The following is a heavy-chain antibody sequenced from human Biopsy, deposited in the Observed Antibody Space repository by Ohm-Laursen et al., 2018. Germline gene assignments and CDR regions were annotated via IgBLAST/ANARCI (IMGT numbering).Heavy chain of an antibody. CDR1: GGTFSNYG. V-gene: IGHV1-69*06. J-gene: IGHJ1*01. CDR2: NIPILGTG. Sequence: SVKVSCKVPGGTFSNYGVNWVRQAPGQGLEWLGGNIPILGTGNYTQKFQDRVTVAADTSTSTATMELRSLRSDDTAMYYCATKLTGYFHHWGQGTLVIVSS. D-gene: IGHD3-9*01. CDR3: ATKLTGYFHH.